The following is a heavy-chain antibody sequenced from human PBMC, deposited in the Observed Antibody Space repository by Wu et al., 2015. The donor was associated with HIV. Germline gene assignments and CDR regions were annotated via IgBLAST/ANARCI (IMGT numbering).Heavy chain of an antibody. CDR3: ARVVPESYYYYYYMDV. CDR2: INPNSGGT. CDR1: GYTFTGYY. V-gene: IGHV1-2*02. J-gene: IGHJ6*03. D-gene: IGHD2-21*01. Sequence: QVQLVQSGAEVKKPGASVKVSCKASGYTFTGYYMHWVRQAPGQGLEWMGWINPNSGGTNYAQKFQGRVTMTRDTSISTAYMELSRLRSDDTAVYYCARVVPESYYYYYYMDVVGTKGPRSPS.